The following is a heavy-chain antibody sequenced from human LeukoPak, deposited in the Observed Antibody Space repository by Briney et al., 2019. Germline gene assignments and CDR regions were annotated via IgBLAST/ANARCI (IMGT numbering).Heavy chain of an antibody. D-gene: IGHD4-17*01. CDR3: ARSPYGGYGDN. J-gene: IGHJ4*02. CDR2: INSDGGST. Sequence: HPGGSLRLSCAASGFTFSSYWMHWVRQPPGKGLVWVSRINSDGGSTTYADSVKGRFTISRDNARNTVYLQMNSLRAEDTAVYYCARSPYGGYGDNWGQGTLVTVSS. CDR1: GFTFSSYW. V-gene: IGHV3-74*01.